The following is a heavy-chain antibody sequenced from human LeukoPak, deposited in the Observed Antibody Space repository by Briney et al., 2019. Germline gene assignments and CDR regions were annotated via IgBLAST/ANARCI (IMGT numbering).Heavy chain of an antibody. Sequence: GASVKVSCKVSGYTLTELSMHWVRQAPGKGLEWMGWINPNSGGTNYAQKFQGRVTMTRDTSISTAYMELSRLRSDDTAVYYCNTIGGYSSSSGEDYWGQGTLVTVPS. CDR2: INPNSGGT. CDR1: GYTLTELS. J-gene: IGHJ4*02. V-gene: IGHV1-2*02. CDR3: NTIGGYSSSSGEDY. D-gene: IGHD6-6*01.